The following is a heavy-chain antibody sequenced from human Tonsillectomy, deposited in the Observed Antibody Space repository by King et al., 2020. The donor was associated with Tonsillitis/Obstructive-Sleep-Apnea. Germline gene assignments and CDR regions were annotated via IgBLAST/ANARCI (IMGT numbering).Heavy chain of an antibody. D-gene: IGHD3-3*01. CDR2: SYYSGST. V-gene: IGHV4-59*01. J-gene: IGHJ5*02. CDR1: GGSISSYY. CDR3: ARGDSAVDFWSGYPGGGAFDP. Sequence: QLQESGPGLVKPSETLSLTCTVSGGSISSYYWSWIRQPPGKGLEWIGYSYYSGSTNYNPSLKSRVTISVDTSKNQFSLKLSSVTAADTAVYYCARGDSAVDFWSGYPGGGAFDPWGQGTLVTVSS.